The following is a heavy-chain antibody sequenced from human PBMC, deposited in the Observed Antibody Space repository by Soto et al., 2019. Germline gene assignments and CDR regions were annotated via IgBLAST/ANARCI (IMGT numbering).Heavy chain of an antibody. V-gene: IGHV1-3*01. CDR3: ASNAQYYDILTGYLYIGMDV. J-gene: IGHJ6*02. Sequence: VASVKVSCKASGYTFTSYAMHWVRQAPGQRLEWMGWINAGNGNTKYSQKFQGRVTITRDTSASTAYMELSSLRSEDTAVYYCASNAQYYDILTGYLYIGMDVWGQGTTVTVSS. CDR1: GYTFTSYA. CDR2: INAGNGNT. D-gene: IGHD3-9*01.